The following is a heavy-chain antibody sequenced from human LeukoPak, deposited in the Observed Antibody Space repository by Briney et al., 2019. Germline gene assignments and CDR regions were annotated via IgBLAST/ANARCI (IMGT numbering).Heavy chain of an antibody. D-gene: IGHD3-10*01. CDR1: GYTFNVYY. V-gene: IGHV1-2*02. CDR3: ATDSGGYYFDY. CDR2: INPNTGGT. J-gene: IGHJ4*02. Sequence: ASVKVSCKASGYTFNVYYMHWVRQAPGEGLEGMGWINPNTGGTNYAQKFQGRVTMTRDTSISTAYLELTSLRSEDTAVYYCATDSGGYYFDYWGQGTLVTVSS.